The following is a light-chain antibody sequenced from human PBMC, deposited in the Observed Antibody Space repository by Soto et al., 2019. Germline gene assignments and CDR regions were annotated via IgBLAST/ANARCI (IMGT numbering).Light chain of an antibody. CDR1: QSVSSY. CDR3: QLRSNWPPTWT. V-gene: IGKV3-11*01. J-gene: IGKJ1*01. CDR2: DAS. Sequence: EIVLTQSPATLSLSPGERATLSCRASQSVSSYLAWYQQKPGQAPRLLIYDASNRATGIPARFSGSGSGTDVTLTISSLEPEDFAVYYCQLRSNWPPTWTFGQGIKVEIK.